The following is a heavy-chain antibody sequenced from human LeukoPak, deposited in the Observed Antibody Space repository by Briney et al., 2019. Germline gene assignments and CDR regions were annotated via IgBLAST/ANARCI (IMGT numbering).Heavy chain of an antibody. J-gene: IGHJ4*02. CDR1: GFSFNSYA. D-gene: IGHD5-18*01. CDR3: AKTGRGYSYGYVYYFDY. V-gene: IGHV3-23*01. CDR2: ISGVGDIT. Sequence: GGSLRLSCAASGFSFNSYAMSWVRQAPGKGLEWVSVISGVGDITYYGDPVKGRFTISRDNYKNMVYLQMTSLRAEDTAIYYCAKTGRGYSYGYVYYFDYWGQGTLVTVSS.